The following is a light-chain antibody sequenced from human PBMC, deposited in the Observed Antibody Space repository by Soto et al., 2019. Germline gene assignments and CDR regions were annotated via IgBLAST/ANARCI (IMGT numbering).Light chain of an antibody. CDR3: QHYNNLPLT. J-gene: IGKJ4*01. Sequence: EIVMTQSPATLSVSPGEGATLSCRASQSVTRNLAWYQQKPGQAPRLLIYGASNRATGITTRFSGSGSGTEFTLNISSLESEDFAVYYCQHYNNLPLTFGGGSKVVIK. V-gene: IGKV3-15*01. CDR1: QSVTRN. CDR2: GAS.